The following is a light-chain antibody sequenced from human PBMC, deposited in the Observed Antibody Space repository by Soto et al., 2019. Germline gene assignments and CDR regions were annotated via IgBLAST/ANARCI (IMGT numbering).Light chain of an antibody. V-gene: IGKV3-20*01. CDR1: QGVSSTY. CDR3: QQFGGSSRT. Sequence: EIVLTQSPGTLSLSPGERATRSCRASQGVSSTYLAWYQQKPGQAPRLLIYGASFRATGIPDRFSGSGSGTDFTLTISRLEPEDFAVYYCQQFGGSSRTFGQGTKVEIK. CDR2: GAS. J-gene: IGKJ1*01.